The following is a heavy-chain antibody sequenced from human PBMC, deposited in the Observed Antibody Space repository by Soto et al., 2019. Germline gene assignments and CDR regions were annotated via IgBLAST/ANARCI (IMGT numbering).Heavy chain of an antibody. Sequence: PGGSLRLSCAASGFTFDDYGMSWVRQAPGKGLEWVSGINWNGGSTGYADSVKGRFTISRDNAKNSLYLQMNSLRDEDTAVYYCARDVSGLNWFDPWGQGTLVTVSS. CDR2: INWNGGST. J-gene: IGHJ5*02. CDR3: ARDVSGLNWFDP. D-gene: IGHD5-12*01. V-gene: IGHV3-20*04. CDR1: GFTFDDYG.